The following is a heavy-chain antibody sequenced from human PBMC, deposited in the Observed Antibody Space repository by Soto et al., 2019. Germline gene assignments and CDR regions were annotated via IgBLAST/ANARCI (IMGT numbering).Heavy chain of an antibody. CDR2: INPNSGDT. V-gene: IGHV1-2*02. Sequence: QVRLLQSGAEVKKPGASVKVSCRTSGYTFTVYYVHWVRQAPGRGLQWMGWINPNSGDTNYLPECQGRVTITRDTSSATAYLELSALKSDDTAVYYCTRGPAAGTEDWFDPWGQGTRVTVSS. CDR3: TRGPAAGTEDWFDP. J-gene: IGHJ5*02. D-gene: IGHD6-13*01. CDR1: GYTFTVYY.